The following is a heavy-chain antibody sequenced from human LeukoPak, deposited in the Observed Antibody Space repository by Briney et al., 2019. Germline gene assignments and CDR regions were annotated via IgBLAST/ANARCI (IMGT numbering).Heavy chain of an antibody. CDR3: ARWGNDYSQFDS. J-gene: IGHJ4*02. V-gene: IGHV3-23*01. CDR2: VSGSGDNT. CDR1: GFTFSSYT. Sequence: GGSLRLSCTASGFTFSSYTMTWVRQAPGKGLEWVSVVSGSGDNTNYADSVKGRFTISRDNSKNTLFLQLNSLRTEDTAVYFCARWGNDYSQFDSWGQGTLVTVS. D-gene: IGHD4-11*01.